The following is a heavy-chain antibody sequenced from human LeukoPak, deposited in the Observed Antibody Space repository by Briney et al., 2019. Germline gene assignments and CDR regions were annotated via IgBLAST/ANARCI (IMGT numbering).Heavy chain of an antibody. CDR2: IYPDDSDT. J-gene: IGHJ4*02. Sequence: GESLKISCKGSGYSFYTYWIAWVRQMPGKGLEWMGIIYPDDSDTRYSPSFQGQVTISAGKSIDTAYLQWRSLKASDTGIYYCVRQSLGEFKYWGQGTLVTVSS. V-gene: IGHV5-51*01. CDR1: GYSFYTYW. D-gene: IGHD3-10*01. CDR3: VRQSLGEFKY.